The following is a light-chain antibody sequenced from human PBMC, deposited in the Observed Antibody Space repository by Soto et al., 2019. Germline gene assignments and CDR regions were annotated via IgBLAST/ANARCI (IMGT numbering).Light chain of an antibody. CDR1: SSDVGGYNY. V-gene: IGLV2-11*01. Sequence: QSALTQPRSVSGSPGQSVTISCTGTSSDVGGYNYVSWYQQHPRKAPKLMIYDVSKRPSGVPDRFSGSKSGNTASLTISGLPAEDEADYYCCSYAGSYPFVVFGGGTKLTVL. CDR3: CSYAGSYPFVV. J-gene: IGLJ2*01. CDR2: DVS.